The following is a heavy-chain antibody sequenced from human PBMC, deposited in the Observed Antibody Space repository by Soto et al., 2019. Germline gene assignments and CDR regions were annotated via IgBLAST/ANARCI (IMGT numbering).Heavy chain of an antibody. CDR1: GGTFSSYT. V-gene: IGHV1-69*08. J-gene: IGHJ2*01. D-gene: IGHD4-17*01. CDR3: ARDPTSATVTKEDWYFDL. Sequence: QVQLVQSGAEVKKPGSSVKVSCKASGGTFSSYTISWVRQAPGQGLEWMGRIIPILDIANYAQKFQGRVTTTADKSTRTAYMELSSLRSEDTAVYHCARDPTSATVTKEDWYFDLWGRGTLVTVSS. CDR2: IIPILDIA.